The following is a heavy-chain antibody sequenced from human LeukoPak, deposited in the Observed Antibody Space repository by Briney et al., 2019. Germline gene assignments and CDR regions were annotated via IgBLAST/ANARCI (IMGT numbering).Heavy chain of an antibody. CDR1: GFTFSLYA. CDR2: INSGSSDK. D-gene: IGHD3-3*01. CDR3: ARDTYEPGLIDF. Sequence: QPGGSLRLSCAASGFTFSLYAMNWVRQAPGKGLEWVSYINSGSSDKHYTESVRGRFTISRDNAKKTLYLQMNSLRAEDTAVYFCARDTYEPGLIDFWGQGTVVSVSS. V-gene: IGHV3-48*04. J-gene: IGHJ4*02.